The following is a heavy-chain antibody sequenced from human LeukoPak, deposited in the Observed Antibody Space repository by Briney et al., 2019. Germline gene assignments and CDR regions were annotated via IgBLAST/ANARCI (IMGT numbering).Heavy chain of an antibody. J-gene: IGHJ5*02. CDR3: ARGVGYCSGGSCFNWFDP. Sequence: ASVKVSCKASGYTFTSYGISWVRQAPGQGLEWMGWISAYNGNTNYAQKLQGRVTMTTDTSTSTAYMELRSLRSDDTAVYYCARGVGYCSGGSCFNWFDPWGQGTPVTVSS. CDR1: GYTFTSYG. CDR2: ISAYNGNT. D-gene: IGHD2-15*01. V-gene: IGHV1-18*04.